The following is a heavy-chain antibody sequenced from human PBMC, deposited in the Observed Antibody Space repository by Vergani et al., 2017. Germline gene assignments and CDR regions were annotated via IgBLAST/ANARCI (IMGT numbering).Heavy chain of an antibody. D-gene: IGHD2-15*01. Sequence: QVQLVQSGAEVKKPGSSVKVSCKASGGTFSSYAISWVRQAPGQGLEWMGGIIPIFGTANYAQKFQGRVTITADESTSTAYMELSSLRSEDTAVYYCARGSGGICYSPPCGFLPYYYYGMDVWGQGTTVTVSS. J-gene: IGHJ6*02. CDR2: IIPIFGTA. CDR1: GGTFSSYA. V-gene: IGHV1-69*01. CDR3: ARGSGGICYSPPCGFLPYYYYGMDV.